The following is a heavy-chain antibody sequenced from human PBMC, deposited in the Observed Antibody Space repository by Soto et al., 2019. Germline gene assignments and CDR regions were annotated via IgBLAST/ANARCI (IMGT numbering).Heavy chain of an antibody. CDR2: ISYDGSNI. Sequence: QVQLVESGGGVVQPGRSLRLSCAASGFPFRSYAMHWVRQAPGKGLEWVAVISYDGSNIYYADSVKGRFTISRDNSKNTLYLQMNSLSPEDTAVYYCAKPRFLEWLLFDYWGQGILVTVSS. CDR3: AKPRFLEWLLFDY. V-gene: IGHV3-30*18. CDR1: GFPFRSYA. D-gene: IGHD3-3*01. J-gene: IGHJ4*02.